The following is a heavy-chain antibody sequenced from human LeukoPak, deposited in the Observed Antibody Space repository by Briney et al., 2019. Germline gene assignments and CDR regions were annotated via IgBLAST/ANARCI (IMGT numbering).Heavy chain of an antibody. CDR3: ARGSTYYYGSGSYYTDAFDI. CDR2: ISAYNGNT. Sequence: ASVKVSCKASGYTFTSYGISWVRQAPGQGLEWMGWISAYNGNTNYAQKLQGRVTMTTDTSTSTAYMELRSLRSDDTAVYYCARGSTYYYGSGSYYTDAFDIWGQGTMVTVPS. CDR1: GYTFTSYG. D-gene: IGHD3-10*01. V-gene: IGHV1-18*01. J-gene: IGHJ3*02.